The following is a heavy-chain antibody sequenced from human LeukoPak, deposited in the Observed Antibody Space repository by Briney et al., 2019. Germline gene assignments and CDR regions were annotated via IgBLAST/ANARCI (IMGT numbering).Heavy chain of an antibody. J-gene: IGHJ4*02. D-gene: IGHD2/OR15-2a*01. Sequence: PGGSLRLSCAASGNDWMHWVRQAPGKGLVWVSHINSDGSWTGYADSVKGRFTISKDNAKNTVYLQMNNLRAEDTAVYYCVSFYETDWGRGTLVTVSS. V-gene: IGHV3-74*01. CDR2: INSDGSWT. CDR3: VSFYETD. CDR1: GNDW.